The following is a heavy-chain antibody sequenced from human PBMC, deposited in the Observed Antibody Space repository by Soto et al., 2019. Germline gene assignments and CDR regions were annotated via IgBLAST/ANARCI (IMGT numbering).Heavy chain of an antibody. J-gene: IGHJ5*02. CDR2: IYHSGTT. V-gene: IGHV4-38-2*01. CDR1: GDFISSGYY. CDR3: ARMGRDFWSGPLNWFDP. Sequence: SETLSLTCAVSGDFISSGYYWAWIRQPPGKGLEWVASIYHSGTTYYNPSLTSRVTISVDTSKNQFSLKLSSVTAADTAVYYCARMGRDFWSGPLNWFDPWGQGTLVTVSS. D-gene: IGHD3-3*01.